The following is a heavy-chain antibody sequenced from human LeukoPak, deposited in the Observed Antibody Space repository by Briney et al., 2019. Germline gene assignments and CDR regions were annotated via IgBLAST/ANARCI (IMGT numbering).Heavy chain of an antibody. CDR3: ARGGYCSGGSCYSGWFDP. CDR1: GYTFTSYD. CDR2: MNPNSGNT. V-gene: IGHV1-8*01. D-gene: IGHD2-15*01. J-gene: IGHJ5*02. Sequence: ASVKVSCKASGYTFTSYDINWVRQATGQGLEWMGWMNPNSGNTGYAQKFQGRVTMTRNTSTSTAYMELSSLRSEGTAVYYCARGGYCSGGSCYSGWFDPWGQGIQVTVSS.